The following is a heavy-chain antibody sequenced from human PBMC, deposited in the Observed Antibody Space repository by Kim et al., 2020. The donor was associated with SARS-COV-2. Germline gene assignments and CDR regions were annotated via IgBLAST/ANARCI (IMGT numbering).Heavy chain of an antibody. D-gene: IGHD3-10*01. J-gene: IGHJ6*02. CDR1: GFTFSSYS. CDR3: ARDGGGFGESHLYYYYGMDV. V-gene: IGHV3-21*01. Sequence: GGSLRLSCAASGFTFSSYSMNWVRQAPGKGLEWVSSISSSSSYIYYADSVKGRFTISRDNAKNSLYLQMNSLRAEDTAVYYCARDGGGFGESHLYYYYGMDVWGQGTTVTVSS. CDR2: ISSSSSYI.